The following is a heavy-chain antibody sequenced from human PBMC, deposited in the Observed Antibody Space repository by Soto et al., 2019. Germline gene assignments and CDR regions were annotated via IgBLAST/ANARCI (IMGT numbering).Heavy chain of an antibody. J-gene: IGHJ4*02. V-gene: IGHV3-48*02. Sequence: EVQLVESGGGLVQPGGSLRLSCAVSGFTCSTYSMNWVRQAPGKGLEWVSYISSRSDTIYYADSVKGRFTISRDNAKDSLYLHMNSLRDEDTALYYCAREGHYDFWSGYRYYFDYWGQGTLVTVSS. CDR3: AREGHYDFWSGYRYYFDY. D-gene: IGHD3-3*01. CDR1: GFTCSTYS. CDR2: ISSRSDTI.